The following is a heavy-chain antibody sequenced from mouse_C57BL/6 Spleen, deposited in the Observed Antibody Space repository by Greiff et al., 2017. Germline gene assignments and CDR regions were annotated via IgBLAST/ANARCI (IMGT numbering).Heavy chain of an antibody. CDR3: ARGYYGYDWFAY. CDR1: GYTFTDYN. J-gene: IGHJ3*01. D-gene: IGHD2-2*01. Sequence: VQLQQSGPELVKPGASVKMSCKASGYTFTDYNMHWVKQSHGKSLEWIGYINPNNGGTSYNQKFKGKATLTVNKSSSTAYMELRSLTSEDSAVYYCARGYYGYDWFAYWGQGTLVTVSA. CDR2: INPNNGGT. V-gene: IGHV1-22*01.